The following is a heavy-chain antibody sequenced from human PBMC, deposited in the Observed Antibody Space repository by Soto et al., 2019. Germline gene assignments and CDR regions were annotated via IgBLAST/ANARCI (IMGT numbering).Heavy chain of an antibody. CDR3: AHRPYGYKSYFNY. CDR2: VYWDDDI. Sequence: QITLKESGPTLVKPTQILTLTCTFSGFSLSTRGVGVGWIRQPPGKALEWLAIVYWDDDIWYSPSLKSRLTITKDTSKNKVVLTLTNMYPVDTATYYCAHRPYGYKSYFNYWGQGTLVTVSS. CDR1: GFSLSTRGVG. V-gene: IGHV2-5*02. J-gene: IGHJ4*02. D-gene: IGHD5-18*01.